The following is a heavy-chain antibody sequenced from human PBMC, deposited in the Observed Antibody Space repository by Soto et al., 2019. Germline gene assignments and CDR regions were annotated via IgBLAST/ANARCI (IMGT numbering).Heavy chain of an antibody. J-gene: IGHJ4*02. CDR3: ARDSGELTTPFEY. V-gene: IGHV4-4*02. Sequence: QVQLQESGPGLVKPSGTLSLTCAVSGDSISSSNWWRWVRQPPGKGLEWIGEIYHSGTTHYNPSLESRVTMSMDKPKNHFSLILNSVTAADTAVYYCARDSGELTTPFEYWGQGTLVTVSS. CDR1: GDSISSSNW. CDR2: IYHSGTT. D-gene: IGHD1-1*01.